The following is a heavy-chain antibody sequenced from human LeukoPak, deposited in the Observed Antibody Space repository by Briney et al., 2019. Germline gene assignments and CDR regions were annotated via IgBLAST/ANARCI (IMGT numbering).Heavy chain of an antibody. CDR2: INPSGGRT. D-gene: IGHD3-22*01. CDR3: ARGPGEGGSSGYYYGKPEDPAEYYFDY. Sequence: ASVTVSFKASGYTFTGYYMHWVRQAPGQGLEWMGIINPSGGRTTYAQKFQGRVTMTRDMSTSTVYMELSSLRSEDTAVYYCARGPGEGGSSGYYYGKPEDPAEYYFDYWGQGTLVTVSS. V-gene: IGHV1-46*01. CDR1: GYTFTGYY. J-gene: IGHJ4*02.